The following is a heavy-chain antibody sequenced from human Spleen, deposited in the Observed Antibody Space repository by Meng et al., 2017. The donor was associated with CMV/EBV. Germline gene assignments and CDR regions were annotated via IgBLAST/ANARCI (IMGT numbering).Heavy chain of an antibody. D-gene: IGHD1-26*01. V-gene: IGHV1-2*02. J-gene: IGHJ3*02. CDR2: INPNSGGT. Sequence: ASVKVSCKASGYTFTGYYMHWVRQAPGQGLEWMGWINPNSGGTNYAQKVQGRVTMTRDTSISTAYMELSRLRSDDTAVYYCAREGLGATTKDDAFDIWGQGTMVTVSS. CDR3: AREGLGATTKDDAFDI. CDR1: GYTFTGYY.